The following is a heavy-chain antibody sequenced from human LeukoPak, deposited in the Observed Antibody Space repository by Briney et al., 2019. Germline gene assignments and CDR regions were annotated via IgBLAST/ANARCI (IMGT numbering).Heavy chain of an antibody. J-gene: IGHJ3*02. CDR3: AKGIAYCGGDCYSFGDAFDI. D-gene: IGHD2-21*02. V-gene: IGHV3-23*01. CDR2: ISGSGGST. CDR1: GFTFSSYA. Sequence: GGSLRLSCAASGFTFSSYAMSGVRQAPGKGLEWVSAISGSGGSTYYADSVKGRFTISRDNSKNTLYLQMTSLRAEDTAVYYCAKGIAYCGGDCYSFGDAFDIWGQGTMVTVSS.